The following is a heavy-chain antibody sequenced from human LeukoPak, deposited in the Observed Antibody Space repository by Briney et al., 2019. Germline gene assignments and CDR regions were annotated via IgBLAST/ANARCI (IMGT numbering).Heavy chain of an antibody. CDR2: IYYSGST. J-gene: IGHJ4*02. D-gene: IGHD3-22*01. CDR3: ARDIRGYSDY. CDR1: GGSISSGGYS. Sequence: PSETLSLTCAVSGGSISSGGYSWSWIRQPPGKGLEWIGYIYYSGSTYYNPSLKSRVTISVDTSKNQFSLKLSSVTAADTAVYYCARDIRGYSDYWGQGTLVTVSS. V-gene: IGHV4-31*11.